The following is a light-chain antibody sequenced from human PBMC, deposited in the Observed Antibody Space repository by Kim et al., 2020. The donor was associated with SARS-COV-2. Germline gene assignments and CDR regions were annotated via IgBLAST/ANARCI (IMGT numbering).Light chain of an antibody. Sequence: ATINYKSSQSVLYSANNKNYLAWYQQKPGQPPQLLIYWASTRESGVPDRFSGSGSGTDFTLTISSLQAEDVAVYYCQQYYSTPLTFGGGTKVDIK. CDR2: WAS. J-gene: IGKJ4*01. CDR1: QSVLYSANNKNY. V-gene: IGKV4-1*01. CDR3: QQYYSTPLT.